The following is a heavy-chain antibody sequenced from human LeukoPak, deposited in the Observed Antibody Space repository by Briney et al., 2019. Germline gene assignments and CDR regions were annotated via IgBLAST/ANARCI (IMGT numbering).Heavy chain of an antibody. V-gene: IGHV4-59*02. D-gene: IGHD2-15*01. J-gene: IGHJ4*02. CDR2: IFYSGST. Sequence: SETLSLTCTVSGGSVSGYYWSWIRQPPGKGLEWIGYIFYSGSTNYNPSLKSRVSISVDTSKNQFSLKLSSVTAADTAVYYCAREVVVAATPRSFDYWGQGTLVTVSS. CDR3: AREVVVAATPRSFDY. CDR1: GGSVSGYY.